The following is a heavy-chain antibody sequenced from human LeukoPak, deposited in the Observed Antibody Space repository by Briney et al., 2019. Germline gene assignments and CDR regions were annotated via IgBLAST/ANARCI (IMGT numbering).Heavy chain of an antibody. CDR2: ISGTSDEI. CDR1: GFTFNNYA. CDR3: AKGTTNTGYAPFDY. J-gene: IGHJ4*02. V-gene: IGHV3-23*01. Sequence: GGSLRLSCAASGFTFNNYAMSWVRQAPGKGLECVASISGTSDEIYYAGSVRGRFTISRDTAKSTLYLHMNSLGVEDTAEYYCAKGTTNTGYAPFDYWGQGTLVTVSS. D-gene: IGHD5-12*01.